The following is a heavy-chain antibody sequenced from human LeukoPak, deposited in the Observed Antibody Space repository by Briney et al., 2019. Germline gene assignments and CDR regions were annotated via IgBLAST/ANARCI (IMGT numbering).Heavy chain of an antibody. CDR3: ARVRGGNFHDAFDI. J-gene: IGHJ3*02. Sequence: GGSLRLSCAASGFTFSSYGMHWVRQAPGKGLEWVAVISYDGSNKYYADSVKGRFTISRDNSKNTLYLQMNSLRAEDTAVYYCARVRGGNFHDAFDIWGQGTMVTVSS. CDR2: ISYDGSNK. CDR1: GFTFSSYG. D-gene: IGHD4-23*01. V-gene: IGHV3-30*19.